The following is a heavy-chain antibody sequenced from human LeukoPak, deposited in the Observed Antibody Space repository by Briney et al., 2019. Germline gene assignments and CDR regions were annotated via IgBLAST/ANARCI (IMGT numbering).Heavy chain of an antibody. Sequence: SGGPLRLSCAASGFTFSSYAMSWVRQAPGKGLEWVSAISGSGGSTYYADSVKGRFTISRDNSKNTLYLQMNSLRAEDTAVYYCAKVRWELRLFYFDYWGQGTLVTVSS. CDR3: AKVRWELRLFYFDY. CDR1: GFTFSSYA. J-gene: IGHJ4*02. CDR2: ISGSGGST. D-gene: IGHD1-26*01. V-gene: IGHV3-23*01.